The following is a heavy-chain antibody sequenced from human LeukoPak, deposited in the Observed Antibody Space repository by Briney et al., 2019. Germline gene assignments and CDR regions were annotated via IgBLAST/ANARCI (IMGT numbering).Heavy chain of an antibody. J-gene: IGHJ3*02. V-gene: IGHV1-2*02. D-gene: IGHD3-16*01. Sequence: GASVKVSCKASGYTFTGCYMHWVRQAPGQGLEWMGWINPNSGGTNYAQKFQGRVTMTRGTSISTAYMELRSLRSDDTAVYYCARGIWGQMTDAFDIWGQGTMVTVSS. CDR1: GYTFTGCY. CDR3: ARGIWGQMTDAFDI. CDR2: INPNSGGT.